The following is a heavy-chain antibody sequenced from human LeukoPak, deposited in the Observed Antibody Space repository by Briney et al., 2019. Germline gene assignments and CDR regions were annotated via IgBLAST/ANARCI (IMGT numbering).Heavy chain of an antibody. CDR2: INHSGST. Sequence: SETLSLTCAVYDGSFSGYYWSWLRQPPGKGLEWIGEINHSGSTNYNPSLKRRGTISLDTSKRQFSLKVRYVTAADTAVYYCARGLNDSWTGENYWGQGTLVTVSS. J-gene: IGHJ4*02. CDR3: ARGLNDSWTGENY. CDR1: DGSFSGYY. D-gene: IGHD3-3*01. V-gene: IGHV4-34*01.